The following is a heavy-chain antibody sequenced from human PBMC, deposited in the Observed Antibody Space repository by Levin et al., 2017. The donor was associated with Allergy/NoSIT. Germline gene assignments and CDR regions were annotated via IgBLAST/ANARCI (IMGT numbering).Heavy chain of an antibody. J-gene: IGHJ6*02. CDR3: VRRQRETGLDV. CDR1: GFTFKTYS. D-gene: IGHD1-1*01. V-gene: IGHV3-48*04. Sequence: GGSLRLSCAASGFTFKTYSMNWVRQTPGKGLEWISYISGTSETIYHAESVRGRFTISRDNAKDSLYLQMNSLRSEDTGVYYCVRRQRETGLDVWGQGTTVTVS. CDR2: ISGTSETI.